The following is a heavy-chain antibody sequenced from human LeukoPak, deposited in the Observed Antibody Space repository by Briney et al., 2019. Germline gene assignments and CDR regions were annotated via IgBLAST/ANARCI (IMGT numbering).Heavy chain of an antibody. Sequence: SETLSLTCTVSGGSISSTSYYWGWIRQPPGKGLEWIGRIYYSGITYYNPSRKSRVTISVDTSKNQFSLKLSSVTAADTAVYYCARLSGNSLFDYWGQGTLVTVSS. CDR2: IYYSGIT. CDR1: GGSISSTSYY. V-gene: IGHV4-39*01. CDR3: ARLSGNSLFDY. D-gene: IGHD2-2*01. J-gene: IGHJ4*02.